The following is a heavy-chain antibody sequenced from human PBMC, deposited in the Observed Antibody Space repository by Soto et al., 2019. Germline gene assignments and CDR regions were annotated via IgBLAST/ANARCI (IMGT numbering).Heavy chain of an antibody. V-gene: IGHV4-34*01. CDR1: GGSFSGYY. CDR3: GTYSNCSYDTIDD. J-gene: IGHJ4*02. Sequence: SETLSLTCAVSGGSFSGYYWSWIRQPPGKGLEWIGEINHSGSTNYNPSLKSRVTISVDTSKNQFSLKRICVTAADTAFYSRGTYSNCSYDTIDDWGQGTRVTVSS. D-gene: IGHD1-7*01. CDR2: INHSGST.